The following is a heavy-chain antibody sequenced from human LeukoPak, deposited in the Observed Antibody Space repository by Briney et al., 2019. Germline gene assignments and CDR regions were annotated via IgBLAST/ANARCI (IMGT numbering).Heavy chain of an antibody. CDR3: ARDYDYGDYEGVDAFDV. Sequence: GGSLRLSCAASGFTFSSYEMNWVRQAPGSGPEWVSSITSSSGDLYYAASVKGRFTISRDNAKNSLFLQMNNLKAELEAVHYCARDYDYGDYEGVDAFDVWGQGKMVTVSS. D-gene: IGHD4-17*01. V-gene: IGHV3-21*01. CDR1: GFTFSSYE. CDR2: ITSSSGDL. J-gene: IGHJ3*01.